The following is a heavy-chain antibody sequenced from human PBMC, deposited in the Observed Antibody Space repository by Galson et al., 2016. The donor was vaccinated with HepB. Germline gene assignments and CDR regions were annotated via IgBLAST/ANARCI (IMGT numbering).Heavy chain of an antibody. Sequence: ETLSLTCTVSGGSISSSSFYWGWIRQPPGKGLEWIGSWHYRGSTFYNPALRSRVSISVDTSKNQLSLQLNSVSAADTAVYHCAREAMVHGAAHFDYWGLGILVTVSS. CDR3: AREAMVHGAAHFDY. J-gene: IGHJ4*02. CDR1: GGSISSSSFY. CDR2: WHYRGST. D-gene: IGHD5-18*01. V-gene: IGHV4-39*01.